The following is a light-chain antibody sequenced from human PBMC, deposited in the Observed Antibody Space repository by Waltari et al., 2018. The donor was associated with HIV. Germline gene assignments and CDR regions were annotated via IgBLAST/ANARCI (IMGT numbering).Light chain of an antibody. CDR1: SSDVGGYNR. CDR3: SSYTSSSTYVI. CDR2: EVS. V-gene: IGLV2-18*02. Sequence: QSALTQPPSVSASPGQSVTISCTGGSSDVGGYNRVSWYQQPPGTAPKLMIYEVSNRPSGVPGRFSGSKSGNAASLTISGLRPEDEGDYFCSSYTSSSTYVIFGGGTKLTVL. J-gene: IGLJ2*01.